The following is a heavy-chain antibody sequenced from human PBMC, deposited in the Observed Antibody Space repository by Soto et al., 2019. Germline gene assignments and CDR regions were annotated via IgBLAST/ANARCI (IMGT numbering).Heavy chain of an antibody. CDR1: GFIFSSYT. Sequence: EVQLLESGGGLVQPGGSLRLSCAVSGFIFSSYTMSWVRQAPGKGLEWVSVISGSGDTTYYAESVKGRFTISIDSSKNMLYLLMNSLRVEDTAVYYCVKGPYYDFWWGYYCYWGQGTLVTVSS. CDR2: ISGSGDTT. CDR3: VKGPYYDFWWGYYCY. D-gene: IGHD3-3*01. J-gene: IGHJ4*02. V-gene: IGHV3-23*01.